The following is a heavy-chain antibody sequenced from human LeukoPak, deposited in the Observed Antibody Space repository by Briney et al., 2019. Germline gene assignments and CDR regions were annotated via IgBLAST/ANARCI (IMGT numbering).Heavy chain of an antibody. J-gene: IGHJ5*02. V-gene: IGHV1-69*05. CDR3: ARDIAQKPGSWQQLVPNWFDP. CDR1: GGTFSSYA. CDR2: VIPIFGTA. Sequence: GASVKVSCKASGGTFSSYAISWVRQAPGQGLEWMGGVIPIFGTANYAQKLQGRVTMTTDTSTSTAYMELRSLRSDDTAVYYCARDIAQKPGSWQQLVPNWFDPWGQGTLVTVSS. D-gene: IGHD6-13*01.